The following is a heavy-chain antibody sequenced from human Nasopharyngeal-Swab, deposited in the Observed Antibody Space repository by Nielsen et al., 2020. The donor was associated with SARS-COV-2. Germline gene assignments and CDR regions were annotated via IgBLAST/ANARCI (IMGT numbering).Heavy chain of an antibody. CDR3: ARGADVYCSGGSCYSEYYYYMDV. J-gene: IGHJ6*03. Sequence: GESLKISCAASGFGVSTNYMSWVRQAPGKGLEWMSVIYPGGSTNYADSVKGRFTISRDYSKNTLYLQMNSLRVEDTAIYYCARGADVYCSGGSCYSEYYYYMDVWGRGTTVTVFS. V-gene: IGHV3-66*01. CDR1: GFGVSTNY. D-gene: IGHD2-15*01. CDR2: IYPGGST.